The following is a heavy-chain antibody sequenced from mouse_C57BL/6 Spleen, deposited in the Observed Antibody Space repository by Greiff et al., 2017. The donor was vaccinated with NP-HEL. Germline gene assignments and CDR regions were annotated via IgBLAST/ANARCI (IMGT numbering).Heavy chain of an antibody. J-gene: IGHJ3*01. V-gene: IGHV14-3*01. CDR2: IDPANGNT. Sequence: EVQRVESVAELVRPGASVKLSCTASGFNIKNTYMHWVKQRPEQGLEWIGRIDPANGNTKYAPKFQGKATITADTSSNTAYLQLSSLTSEDTAIYYCGGDYYGRGFAYWGQGTLVTVSA. CDR1: GFNIKNTY. CDR3: GGDYYGRGFAY. D-gene: IGHD1-1*01.